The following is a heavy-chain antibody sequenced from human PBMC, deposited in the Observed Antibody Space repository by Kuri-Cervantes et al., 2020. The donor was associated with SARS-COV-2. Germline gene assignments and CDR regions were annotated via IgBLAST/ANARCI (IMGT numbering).Heavy chain of an antibody. V-gene: IGHV1-3*01. Sequence: ASVKVSCKASGYTFTSYAMHWVRQAPGQRLEWMGWINAGNGNTKYSQKFQGRVTITADESTSTAYMELSSLRSEDTAVYYCARVRCPGYCSNPSYYGMDVWGQGTTVTVSS. CDR1: GYTFTSYA. D-gene: IGHD2-2*03. J-gene: IGHJ6*02. CDR2: INAGNGNT. CDR3: ARVRCPGYCSNPSYYGMDV.